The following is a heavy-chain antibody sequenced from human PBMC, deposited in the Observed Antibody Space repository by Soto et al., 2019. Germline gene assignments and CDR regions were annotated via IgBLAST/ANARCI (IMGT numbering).Heavy chain of an antibody. J-gene: IGHJ4*02. Sequence: QVQLQQWGAGLLKPSETLSLTCAVYGGSFSGHYWTWIRQPPGKGLEWVGEITRRGNTNYNPSLKCRVTMSVDTSKNQFSLKLSSVTAADTAVYYCACNYYDFWSGYYSVGYFDYWAQGTPVTVSS. CDR1: GGSFSGHY. V-gene: IGHV4-34*01. CDR3: ACNYYDFWSGYYSVGYFDY. D-gene: IGHD3-3*01. CDR2: ITRRGNT.